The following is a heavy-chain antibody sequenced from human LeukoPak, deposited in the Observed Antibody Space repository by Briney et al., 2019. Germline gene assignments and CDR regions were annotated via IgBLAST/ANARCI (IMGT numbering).Heavy chain of an antibody. Sequence: KPSETLSLTCAVYGGSFSGYYWSWIRQPPGKGLEWIGEINHSGSTNYNPSLKSRVTISVDTSKNQFSLKLSSVTAADTAVYYCARGGEVPAAIGLDYWGQGTLVTVSS. D-gene: IGHD2-2*01. CDR2: INHSGST. J-gene: IGHJ4*02. V-gene: IGHV4-34*01. CDR3: ARGGEVPAAIGLDY. CDR1: GGSFSGYY.